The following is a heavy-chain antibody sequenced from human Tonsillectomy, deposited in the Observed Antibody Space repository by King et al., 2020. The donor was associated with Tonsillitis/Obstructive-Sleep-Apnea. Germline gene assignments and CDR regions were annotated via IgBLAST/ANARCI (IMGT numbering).Heavy chain of an antibody. CDR2: IDWDDDK. J-gene: IGHJ4*02. CDR1: GFSPSTSEMC. D-gene: IGHD1-14*01. Sequence: QVTLRESGPALVKPTQTLTLTCTFSGFSPSTSEMCVSWIRQSPGKALEWLARIDWDDDKYYSTSLKTRLTISKDTSKNQVVLTMTNMDPVDTATYFCARMEVYHHYFDYWGQGTLVTVSS. V-gene: IGHV2-70*15. CDR3: ARMEVYHHYFDY.